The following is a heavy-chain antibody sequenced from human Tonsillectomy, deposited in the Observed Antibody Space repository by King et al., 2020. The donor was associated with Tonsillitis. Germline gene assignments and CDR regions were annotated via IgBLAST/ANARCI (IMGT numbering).Heavy chain of an antibody. Sequence: VQLVESGGGLVQPGGSLRLSCAASGFTFSSYAMSWVRQAPGKGLEWVSVIGGSGGSTYYADSVKGRFTNSRDTSKNTLYLQMNSLRAEDTAVYYRAKVPTLTYFDYWGQGTLVTVSS. CDR3: AKVPTLTYFDY. V-gene: IGHV3-23*04. CDR1: GFTFSSYA. J-gene: IGHJ4*02. CDR2: IGGSGGST. D-gene: IGHD4/OR15-4a*01.